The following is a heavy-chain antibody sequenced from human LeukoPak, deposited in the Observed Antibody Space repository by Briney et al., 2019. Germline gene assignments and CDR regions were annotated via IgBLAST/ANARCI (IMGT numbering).Heavy chain of an antibody. CDR3: AKEGPYYDFWSGTSGYYFDY. CDR2: IKQDGSEK. CDR1: GFTFSSYW. D-gene: IGHD3-3*01. V-gene: IGHV3-7*03. J-gene: IGHJ4*02. Sequence: GGSLRLSCAASGFTFSSYWMSWVRQAPGKGLEWVANIKQDGSEKYYVDSVKGRFTISRDNAKNSLYLQMNSLRAEDTAVYYCAKEGPYYDFWSGTSGYYFDYWGQGTLVTVSS.